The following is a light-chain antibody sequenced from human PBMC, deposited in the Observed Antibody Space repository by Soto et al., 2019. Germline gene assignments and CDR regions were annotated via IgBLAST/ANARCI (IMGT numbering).Light chain of an antibody. CDR3: QHYDNSAALT. CDR1: QTVSSSC. J-gene: IGKJ4*01. CDR2: GVS. V-gene: IGKV3-20*01. Sequence: IVLTQSPGTLSFSPGGSATLFCMASQTVSSSCLACYQQKPGQAPRLLIYGVSSRATGIPDRFSGSGSGTDFTLTISRLQPEDFAVYYCQHYDNSAALTFGGGTKVDIK.